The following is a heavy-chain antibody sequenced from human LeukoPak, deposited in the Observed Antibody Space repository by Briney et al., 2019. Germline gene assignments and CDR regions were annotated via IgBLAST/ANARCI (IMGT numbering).Heavy chain of an antibody. D-gene: IGHD2-21*01. CDR1: GYTFTTYY. CDR3: ARDPYCGGDCYSSWFDP. Sequence: GASVKISCKASGYTFTTYYMHWLRQAPGQGLEWMGWINPNSGGTNYAQKFQGRVTMTRDTSISTAYMELSRLRSDDTAVYYCARDPYCGGDCYSSWFDPWGQGTLVTVSS. J-gene: IGHJ5*02. CDR2: INPNSGGT. V-gene: IGHV1-2*02.